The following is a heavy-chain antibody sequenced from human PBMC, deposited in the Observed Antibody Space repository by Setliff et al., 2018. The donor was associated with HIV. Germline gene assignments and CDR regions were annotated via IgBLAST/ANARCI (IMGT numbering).Heavy chain of an antibody. CDR1: GFYFRGYA. J-gene: IGHJ4*02. CDR3: ASSYSGYDWEIDY. D-gene: IGHD5-12*01. V-gene: IGHV3-30*03. Sequence: AGGSLRLSCEASGFYFRGYAMHWVRQAPGKGLEWVAVIYFDGSNKYYADSVKGRFTISRDNSKNTLYLQMNSLRAEDTAVYYCASSYSGYDWEIDYWGQGTLVTVSS. CDR2: IYFDGSNK.